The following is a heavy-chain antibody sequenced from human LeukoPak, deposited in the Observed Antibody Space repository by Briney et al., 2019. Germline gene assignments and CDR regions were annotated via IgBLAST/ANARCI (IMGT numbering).Heavy chain of an antibody. Sequence: GGSLRLSCAASGFTFSSYEMNWVRQAPGKGLEWVSYISSSGSTIYCADSVKGRFTISRDDAKNSLYLQMNSLRAEDTAVYYCAELGITMIGGVWGKGTTVTISS. CDR2: ISSSGSTI. J-gene: IGHJ6*04. CDR3: AELGITMIGGV. D-gene: IGHD3-10*02. CDR1: GFTFSSYE. V-gene: IGHV3-48*03.